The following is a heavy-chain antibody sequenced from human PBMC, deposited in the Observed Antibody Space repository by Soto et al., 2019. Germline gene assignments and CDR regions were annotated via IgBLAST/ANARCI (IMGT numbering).Heavy chain of an antibody. CDR2: ISPFNGHT. V-gene: IGHV1-18*01. CDR1: GYTFIHFG. J-gene: IGHJ5*02. CDR3: AGWRTRPQGGLNFFDA. Sequence: ASVKVSCKTSGYTFIHFGITWVRQAPGQGLEWMGWISPFNGHTHYAQTLQGRVTLTTDTSTATTFLELRGLRSDDTAVYYSAGWRTRPQGGLNFFDAWGRGTLVTVSS. D-gene: IGHD3-16*01.